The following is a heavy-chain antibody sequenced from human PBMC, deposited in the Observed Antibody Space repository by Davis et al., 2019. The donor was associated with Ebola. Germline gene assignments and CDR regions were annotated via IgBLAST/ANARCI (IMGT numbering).Heavy chain of an antibody. D-gene: IGHD6-19*01. J-gene: IGHJ4*02. CDR3: ASPHQIRGSDVFDS. CDR2: IDHRGRA. V-gene: IGHV4-34*01. CDR1: GGPLSNYY. Sequence: PSETLSLTCGVYGGPLSNYYWSWIRQPPGKGLEWIGEIDHRGRAKYNPSLKSRATLSIDTSRRQFSLKMTYVTATDTAVYYCASPHQIRGSDVFDSWGQGSLVTVSS.